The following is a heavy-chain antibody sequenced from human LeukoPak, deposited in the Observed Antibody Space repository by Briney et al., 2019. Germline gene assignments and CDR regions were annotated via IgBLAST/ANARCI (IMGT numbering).Heavy chain of an antibody. J-gene: IGHJ1*01. D-gene: IGHD3-22*01. V-gene: IGHV4/OR15-8*01. CDR2: IHHDGRI. CDR1: GGSIDSTNW. CDR3: ASEYYYDSTGLQH. Sequence: SETLSLTCDVSGGSIDSTNWWNWVRQPPGKGLEWIGEIHHDGRINYNPSLESRVTLSVDKSKNQFSLKLSSVTAADTAVYYCASEYYYDSTGLQHWGQGTLVTVSS.